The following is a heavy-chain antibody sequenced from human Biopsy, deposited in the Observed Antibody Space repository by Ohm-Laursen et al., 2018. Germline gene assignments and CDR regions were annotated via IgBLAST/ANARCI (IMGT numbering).Heavy chain of an antibody. J-gene: IGHJ6*02. CDR2: INHSGRT. V-gene: IGHV4-34*01. CDR1: GESFNGYY. Sequence: GTLSLTCAVCGESFNGYYWSWIRRTPGKGLEWIGEINHSGRTNYNPPLKSRVTISVDTSKNQFSQKVRSATAADTAVYYCVRGVDYYDPYHYYALDVWGQGTTVTVSS. D-gene: IGHD3-22*01. CDR3: VRGVDYYDPYHYYALDV.